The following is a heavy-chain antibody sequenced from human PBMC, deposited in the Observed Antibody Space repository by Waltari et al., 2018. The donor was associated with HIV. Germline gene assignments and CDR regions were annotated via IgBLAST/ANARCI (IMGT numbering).Heavy chain of an antibody. CDR1: GASMRSSSDF. D-gene: IGHD1-26*01. CDR2: MFYTGSS. V-gene: IGHV4-39*07. CDR3: ARDWDVTTACMDV. Sequence: QVKLQESGPGLVQPSETLSPTCVVSGASMRSSSDFWGWIRQAPGKGLEWIGSMFYTGSSYYNPSLKSRVNISIDTLNNQFSLKMTSVTAADTAVYYCARDWDVTTACMDVWGQGTTVTVSS. J-gene: IGHJ6*02.